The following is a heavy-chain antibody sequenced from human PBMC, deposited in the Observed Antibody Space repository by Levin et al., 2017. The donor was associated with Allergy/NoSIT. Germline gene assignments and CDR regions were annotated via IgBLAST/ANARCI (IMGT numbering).Heavy chain of an antibody. CDR1: GYTLTELS. D-gene: IGHD3-16*02. Sequence: ASVKVSCKVSGYTLTELSMHWVRQAPGKGLEWMGGFDPEDGETIYAQKFQGRVTMTEDTSTDTAYMELSSLRSEDTAVYYCATGSYVWGSYLTYYYYGMDVWGQGTTVTVSS. CDR2: FDPEDGET. V-gene: IGHV1-24*01. J-gene: IGHJ6*02. CDR3: ATGSYVWGSYLTYYYYGMDV.